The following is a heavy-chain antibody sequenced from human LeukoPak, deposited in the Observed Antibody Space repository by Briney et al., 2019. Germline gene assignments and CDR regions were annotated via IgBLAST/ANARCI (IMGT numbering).Heavy chain of an antibody. D-gene: IGHD3-22*01. Sequence: PSETLSLTCTVSGASIRSYYWNWLRQPPGKGLEWIGYINYSGSTNFNPSLKSRATISMGTSKHHFSLKLSSVTAADTAVYYCARDTRSYDSSGYYFCDFWGQGTLVTVSS. J-gene: IGHJ4*02. CDR2: INYSGST. CDR1: GASIRSYY. V-gene: IGHV4-59*01. CDR3: ARDTRSYDSSGYYFCDF.